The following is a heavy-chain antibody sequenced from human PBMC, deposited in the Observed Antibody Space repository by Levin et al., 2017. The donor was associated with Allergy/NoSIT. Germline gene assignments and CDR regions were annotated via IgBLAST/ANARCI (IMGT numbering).Heavy chain of an antibody. D-gene: IGHD3-9*01. J-gene: IGHJ3*02. Sequence: TGGSLRLSCAASGFTFNSYAMHWVRQAPGKGLEYVSAISSNGHSTYYANSVKGRFTISRDNSKNTLYLQMGSLRVEDMAVYYCARTDYDILTGYHHWWVFDIWGQGTMVTVSS. V-gene: IGHV3-64*01. CDR2: ISSNGHST. CDR3: ARTDYDILTGYHHWWVFDI. CDR1: GFTFNSYA.